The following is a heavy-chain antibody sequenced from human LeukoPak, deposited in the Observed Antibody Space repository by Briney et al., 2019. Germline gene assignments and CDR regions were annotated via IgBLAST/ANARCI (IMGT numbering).Heavy chain of an antibody. CDR1: GGSVNGYY. Sequence: SETLSLTCTVSGGSVNGYYWNWIRQAPGKGLEWIGFIHYSGLTVYSPSLQSRVSMSVDTSRNQFSLDLSSVTAADTALYYCARDPPEDEWNSLDSWGQGILVTVST. CDR2: IHYSGLT. CDR3: ARDPPEDEWNSLDS. D-gene: IGHD1-7*01. V-gene: IGHV4-59*02. J-gene: IGHJ4*02.